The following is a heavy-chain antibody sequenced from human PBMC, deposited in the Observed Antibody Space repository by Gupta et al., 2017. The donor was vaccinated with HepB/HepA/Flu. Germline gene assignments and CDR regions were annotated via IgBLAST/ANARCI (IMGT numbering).Heavy chain of an antibody. Sequence: EVQLVESGGGLVKPGGSLRLSCAASGFTFSSYSMSWVRQAPGKGLEWVLSISSSNTSRSYTYYADLVKGRFTISRDNAKNLLFLQMNSLRADDTAVYYCARYYDFWNGFDPWGQGILVTVSS. J-gene: IGHJ5*02. CDR2: ISSSNTSRSYT. CDR3: ARYYDFWNGFDP. V-gene: IGHV3-21*01. D-gene: IGHD3-3*01. CDR1: GFTFSSYS.